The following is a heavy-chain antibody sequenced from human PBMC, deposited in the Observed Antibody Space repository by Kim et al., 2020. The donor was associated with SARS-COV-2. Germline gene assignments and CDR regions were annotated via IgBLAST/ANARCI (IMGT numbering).Heavy chain of an antibody. V-gene: IGHV3-30*07. J-gene: IGHJ4*02. CDR3: ARNDDPGGFYARLVY. D-gene: IGHD3-3*01. Sequence: DAVKGRFTVSRDMSKNTLYMQMNGLRAEDTAVYYCARNDDPGGFYARLVYWGQGTLVSVSS.